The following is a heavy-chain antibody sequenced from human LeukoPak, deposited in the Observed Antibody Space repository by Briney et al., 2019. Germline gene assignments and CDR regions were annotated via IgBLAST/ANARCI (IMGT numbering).Heavy chain of an antibody. V-gene: IGHV1-69*13. CDR2: IIPIFGTA. CDR1: GGTFSSYA. Sequence: SVKVSCKASGGTFSSYAISWVRQAPGQGLEWMGGIIPIFGTANYAQKFQGRVTITADESTSTAYMELSSLRSEDTAVYYCARVGTTPTHFDYWGQGTLVTVSS. D-gene: IGHD1-7*01. CDR3: ARVGTTPTHFDY. J-gene: IGHJ4*02.